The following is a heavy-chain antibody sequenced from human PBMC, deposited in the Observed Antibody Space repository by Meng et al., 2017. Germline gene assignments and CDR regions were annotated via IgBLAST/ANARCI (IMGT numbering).Heavy chain of an antibody. CDR3: AHRRDYYGSGNHFDY. CDR2: IYWDDDK. D-gene: IGHD3-10*01. CDR1: GFSLSTSGVG. V-gene: IGHV2-5*02. J-gene: IGHJ4*02. Sequence: QTHLKCAGTTLVKPTPPLPLTCTFSGFSLSTSGVGVGWILQPPGKALELLALIYWDDDKRYSPSLKSRLTITKDTSKNQVVLTMTNMDPVDTATYYCAHRRDYYGSGNHFDYWGQGTLVTVSS.